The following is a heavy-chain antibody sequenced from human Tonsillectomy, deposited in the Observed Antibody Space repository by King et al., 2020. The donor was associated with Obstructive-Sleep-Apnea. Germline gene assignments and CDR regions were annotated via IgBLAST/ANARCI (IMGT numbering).Heavy chain of an antibody. D-gene: IGHD4-17*01. Sequence: VTLKESGPVLVKPTETLTLTCSVSEFSLRNARMGVSWIRQPPGKALEWLAHIFSNDEKFYSSSLKSRLTISKDTSKSQVVLSMTNMDPVDTATYFCARTFLAYGDYGSVHSGPIDYWGQGTLVTVPS. J-gene: IGHJ4*02. CDR2: IFSNDEK. CDR3: ARTFLAYGDYGSVHSGPIDY. CDR1: EFSLRNARMG. V-gene: IGHV2-26*01.